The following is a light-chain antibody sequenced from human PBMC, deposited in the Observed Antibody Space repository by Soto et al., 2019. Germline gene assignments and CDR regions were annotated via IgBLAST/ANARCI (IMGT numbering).Light chain of an antibody. V-gene: IGKV3-20*01. CDR1: QSFSSSY. CDR3: QQYARSPET. CDR2: GAS. Sequence: EIVLTQSPGTLSLSPGERATLSCRASQSFSSSYLAWYQQKPGQAPRLLIYGASRRAPGIPDRFSGYGSGTDFTLTISRLEPEDFAVYYCQQYARSPETFGQGTKVDFK. J-gene: IGKJ1*01.